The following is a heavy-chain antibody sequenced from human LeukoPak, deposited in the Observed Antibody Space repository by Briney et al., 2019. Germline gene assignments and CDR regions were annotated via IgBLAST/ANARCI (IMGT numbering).Heavy chain of an antibody. CDR2: IYWDDDS. J-gene: IGHJ3*02. CDR3: AHSQVFSYGSFHDAYDI. CDR1: GVSLSTSGVG. Sequence: SGPTQLKPTQSLTLTCSLSGVSLSTSGVGVGWIRQPPGKALEWLALIYWDDDSRYSPSLKSRLTIAKDTSKNQVVLTLTNMDSVDTATYYCAHSQVFSYGSFHDAYDIWALAMLVTVSS. D-gene: IGHD5-18*01. V-gene: IGHV2-5*02.